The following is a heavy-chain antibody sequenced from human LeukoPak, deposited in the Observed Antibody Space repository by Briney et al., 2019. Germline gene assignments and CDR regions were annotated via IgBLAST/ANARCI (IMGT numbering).Heavy chain of an antibody. D-gene: IGHD6-19*01. CDR2: INPNSGGT. CDR3: ARGASGWYFVDYFDY. V-gene: IGHV1-2*02. Sequence: ASVKVSCKASGYTFTGYYMHWVRQAPGQGLEWMGWINPNSGGTNYAQKFQGRVTMTRDTSISTAYMELSRLRSDDTAVYYCARGASGWYFVDYFDYWGRGTLVTVSS. CDR1: GYTFTGYY. J-gene: IGHJ4*02.